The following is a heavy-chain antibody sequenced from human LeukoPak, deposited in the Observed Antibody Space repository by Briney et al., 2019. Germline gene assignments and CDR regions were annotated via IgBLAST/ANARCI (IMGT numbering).Heavy chain of an antibody. CDR1: GFYFYSYI. CDR3: AKELDTMFFDY. D-gene: IGHD3-10*02. CDR2: AGWAGGTT. J-gene: IGHJ4*02. V-gene: IGHV3-43*01. Sequence: GCLRLSCANSGFYFYSYIIYCVCDTPGEGPEWVSLAGWAGGTTFYSDSVRGRFTISRDSGRKSVYLQMNSLTTDDTAFYFCAKELDTMFFDYWGQGALVTVSS.